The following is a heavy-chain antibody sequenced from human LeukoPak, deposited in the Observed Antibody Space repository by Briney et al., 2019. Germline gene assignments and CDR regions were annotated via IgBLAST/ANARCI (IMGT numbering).Heavy chain of an antibody. V-gene: IGHV3-23*01. Sequence: GGSLILSCAASGFTFSSYAMSWVRQAPGKGLEWVSAISGSGGSTYYADSVKGRFTISRDNSKNTLYLQMNSLRAEDTAVYYCAKKIEMATISHFDCWGQGTLVTVSS. CDR2: ISGSGGST. J-gene: IGHJ4*02. CDR1: GFTFSSYA. D-gene: IGHD5-24*01. CDR3: AKKIEMATISHFDC.